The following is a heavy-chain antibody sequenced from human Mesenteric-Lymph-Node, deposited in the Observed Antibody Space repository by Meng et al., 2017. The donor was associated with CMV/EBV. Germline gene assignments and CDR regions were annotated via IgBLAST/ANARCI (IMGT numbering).Heavy chain of an antibody. CDR2: IWYDGSNK. CDR3: AKGPELGLNWFDP. J-gene: IGHJ5*02. Sequence: GGSLRLSCTASGFTFSSYGMHWVRQAPGKGLEWVAIIWYDGSNKYYTDSVKGRFTISRDNSKNTLYLQMNSLRPEDTAVYYCAKGPELGLNWFDPWGLGTLVTVSS. V-gene: IGHV3-30*02. CDR1: GFTFSSYG. D-gene: IGHD1-14*01.